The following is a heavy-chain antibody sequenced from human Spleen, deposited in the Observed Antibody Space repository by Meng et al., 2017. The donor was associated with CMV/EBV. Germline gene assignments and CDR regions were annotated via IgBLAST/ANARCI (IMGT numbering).Heavy chain of an antibody. V-gene: IGHV4-4*02. CDR2: IYHSGST. CDR3: ARDIYYDSIGYLPDS. CDR1: GGSISSSNW. Sequence: SGGSISSSNWWSWVRQSPGKGLEWIGEIYHSGSTNYTPSLKSRVTISVDKSKNQFSLKLSSVTAADTAVYYCARDIYYDSIGYLPDSWGQGTLVTVSS. D-gene: IGHD3-22*01. J-gene: IGHJ4*02.